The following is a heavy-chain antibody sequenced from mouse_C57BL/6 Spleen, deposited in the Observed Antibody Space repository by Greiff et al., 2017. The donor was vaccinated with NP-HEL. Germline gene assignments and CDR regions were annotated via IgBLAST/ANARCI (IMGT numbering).Heavy chain of an antibody. Sequence: EVHLVESGGGLVKPGGSLKLSCAASGFTFSSYAMSWVRQTPEKRLEWVATISDGGSYTYYPDNVKGRFTISRDNAKNNLYLQMSHLKSEDTAMYYCARDQDYADYWGQGTTLTVSS. V-gene: IGHV5-4*01. D-gene: IGHD2-4*01. CDR1: GFTFSSYA. CDR2: ISDGGSYT. J-gene: IGHJ2*01. CDR3: ARDQDYADY.